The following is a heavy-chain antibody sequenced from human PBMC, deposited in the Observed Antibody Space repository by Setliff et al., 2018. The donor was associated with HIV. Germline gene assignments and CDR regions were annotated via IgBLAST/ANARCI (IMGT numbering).Heavy chain of an antibody. Sequence: PSETLSLTCAVSGYSISSGYYWGWIRQPPGKGLEWIGSIYHSGSTNYNPSLKSRVTISVDTSKNQFSLKLSSVTAADTAVYYCARLLDLYYYDSSGPFDIWGQGTMVTVSS. D-gene: IGHD3-22*01. CDR1: GYSISSGYY. CDR3: ARLLDLYYYDSSGPFDI. J-gene: IGHJ3*02. CDR2: IYHSGST. V-gene: IGHV4-38-2*01.